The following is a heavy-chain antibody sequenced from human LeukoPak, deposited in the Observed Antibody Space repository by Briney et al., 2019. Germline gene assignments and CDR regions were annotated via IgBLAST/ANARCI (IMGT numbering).Heavy chain of an antibody. CDR1: GYTFTSYG. J-gene: IGHJ4*02. D-gene: IGHD3-9*01. CDR2: ISAYNGNT. Sequence: GASVKVSCKASGYTFTSYGISWVRQAPGQGLEWMGWISAYNGNTNYAQKLQGRVTMTTDTSTSTAYMELRSLRSDDTAVYYCARDHEGPGPSTILPHYWGQGTLVTVSS. CDR3: ARDHEGPGPSTILPHY. V-gene: IGHV1-18*01.